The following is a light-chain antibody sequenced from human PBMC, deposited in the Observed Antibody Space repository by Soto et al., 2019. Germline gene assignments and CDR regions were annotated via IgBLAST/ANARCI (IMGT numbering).Light chain of an antibody. CDR1: QSVSSSY. CDR2: AAS. V-gene: IGKV3-20*01. J-gene: IGKJ1*01. Sequence: ELVLTQSPATLSLSPGDSATLSCRASQSVSSSYLAWYQQKPGQAPRLLMYAASRRATDIPDRFSGSASGTDFTLTISRLEPEDFAVYYCQQYGSSSWTFGQGTKVDIK. CDR3: QQYGSSSWT.